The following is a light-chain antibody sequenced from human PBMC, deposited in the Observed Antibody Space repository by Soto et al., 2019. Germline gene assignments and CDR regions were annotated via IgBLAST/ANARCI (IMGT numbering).Light chain of an antibody. V-gene: IGKV1-39*01. J-gene: IGKJ1*01. CDR3: QQSYSTTWT. CDR2: AAS. CDR1: QNIDHH. Sequence: DIQMTQSPSSLSASVGDRVTITCRESQNIDHHLNWYQHKPGRAPKLLMDAASRMQSGVPSRFSGSGTGTEFTLIINSLQPEDFATYYCQQSYSTTWTFGQGTRVEVK.